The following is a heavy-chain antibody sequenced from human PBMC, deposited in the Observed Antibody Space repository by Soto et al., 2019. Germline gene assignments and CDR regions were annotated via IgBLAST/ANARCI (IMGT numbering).Heavy chain of an antibody. CDR3: ARARDWNWAAGYFDY. D-gene: IGHD1-7*01. V-gene: IGHV1-2*02. J-gene: IGHJ4*02. Sequence: VASVKVSCKASGYTFTGYYMHWVRQAPGQGLEWMGWINPNSGGTNYAQKFQGRVTMTRDTSISTAYMELSRLRSDDTAVYYCARARDWNWAAGYFDYWGQGTLVTVSS. CDR2: INPNSGGT. CDR1: GYTFTGYY.